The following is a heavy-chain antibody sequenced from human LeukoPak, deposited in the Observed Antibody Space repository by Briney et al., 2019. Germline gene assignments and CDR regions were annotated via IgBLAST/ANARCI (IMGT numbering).Heavy chain of an antibody. D-gene: IGHD7-27*01. CDR2: IYYSGNT. V-gene: IGHV4-59*01. J-gene: IGHJ4*02. Sequence: RPSETLSLTCTVSGVSISSYYWSWIRQPPGKGLEWIGYIYYSGNTNYKPSLKSRVTISLDVSKNQFSLKLSSVTAADTAVYYCARTLNWDFDYWGQGTLVTVSS. CDR3: ARTLNWDFDY. CDR1: GVSISSYY.